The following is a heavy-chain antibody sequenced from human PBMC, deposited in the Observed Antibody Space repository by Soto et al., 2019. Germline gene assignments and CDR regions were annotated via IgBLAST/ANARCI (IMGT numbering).Heavy chain of an antibody. D-gene: IGHD3-10*01. Sequence: PGGSLRLSCEASGFSFRIYAMTWVRQAPGKGLEWVSVISGSGGTTYYADSVKGRFTISRDNSKNTLYLQMYSLRAEDTAVYYCVKDRTRIIMLRGVKDHGMDVWGQGTTVTVSS. CDR1: GFSFRIYA. CDR2: ISGSGGTT. CDR3: VKDRTRIIMLRGVKDHGMDV. J-gene: IGHJ6*02. V-gene: IGHV3-23*01.